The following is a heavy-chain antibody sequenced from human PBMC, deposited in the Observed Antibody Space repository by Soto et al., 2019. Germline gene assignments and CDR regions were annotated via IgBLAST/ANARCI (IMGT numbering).Heavy chain of an antibody. D-gene: IGHD1-26*01. Sequence: XVRVSCSASGGTLPNSAIRWLRQAPGQGLEWMGGVVVKFGTVNYAQKFQGRVTITADESTGTTYMEVTSLKSEDTGIYYCAGHFRYAGKPTYFDFWGQGTLVTVSS. V-gene: IGHV1-69*13. CDR2: VVVKFGTV. J-gene: IGHJ4*02. CDR1: GGTLPNSA. CDR3: AGHFRYAGKPTYFDF.